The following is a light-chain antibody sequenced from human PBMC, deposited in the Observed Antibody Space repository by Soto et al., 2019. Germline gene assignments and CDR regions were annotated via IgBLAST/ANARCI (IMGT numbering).Light chain of an antibody. CDR3: QQYNSYPIT. Sequence: DIQMTQSPSTLSASVGDRVTITCRASQSISSWLAWYQQEPGKAPKILIYKASSLESGVPSRSSGSGSGTEFTLTISSLQPDDFATYYCQQYNSYPITFGQGTRLEIK. J-gene: IGKJ5*01. CDR2: KAS. CDR1: QSISSW. V-gene: IGKV1-5*03.